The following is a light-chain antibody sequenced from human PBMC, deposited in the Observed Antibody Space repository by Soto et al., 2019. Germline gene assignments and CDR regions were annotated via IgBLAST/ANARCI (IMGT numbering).Light chain of an antibody. J-gene: IGLJ3*02. CDR2: EAT. CDR1: SSNIGSYNF. CDR3: CSYAGTSSWV. V-gene: IGLV2-23*01. Sequence: QSVLTQPASVSGSPGQSITISCTGTSSNIGSYNFVSWYQQRPGRAPKLMIFEATKRPSGVPPRFSGSKSGNTASLTISGLQDEYEADYYCCSYAGTSSWVFGGGTKVTVL.